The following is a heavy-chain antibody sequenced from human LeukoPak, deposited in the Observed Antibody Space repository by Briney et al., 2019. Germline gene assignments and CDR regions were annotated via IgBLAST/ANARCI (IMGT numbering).Heavy chain of an antibody. CDR1: GFTFSSYA. Sequence: GGSLRLSCAASGFTFSSYAMSWVRQAPGKGLEWVSAISGSGGSTYYADSVKGRFTISRDDSKNTLYLQMNSLRAEDTAVYYCAKGLRSGTYYFDYWGQGTLVTVSS. CDR2: ISGSGGST. V-gene: IGHV3-23*01. D-gene: IGHD3/OR15-3a*01. CDR3: AKGLRSGTYYFDY. J-gene: IGHJ4*02.